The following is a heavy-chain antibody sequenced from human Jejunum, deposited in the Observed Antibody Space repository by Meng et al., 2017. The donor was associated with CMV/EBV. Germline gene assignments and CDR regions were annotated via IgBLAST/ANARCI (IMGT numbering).Heavy chain of an antibody. Sequence: QVQPVQSGAEVKKPGSSVKVSCKASGGTFSSYTISWVRQAPGQGLEWMGRIIPILGIANYAQKFQGRVTITTDTSTSTAYMELRSLRSDDTAVYYCARVEVGITSGDYWGQGTLVTVSS. J-gene: IGHJ4*02. CDR1: GGTFSSYT. D-gene: IGHD1-26*01. CDR2: IIPILGIA. V-gene: IGHV1-69*02. CDR3: ARVEVGITSGDY.